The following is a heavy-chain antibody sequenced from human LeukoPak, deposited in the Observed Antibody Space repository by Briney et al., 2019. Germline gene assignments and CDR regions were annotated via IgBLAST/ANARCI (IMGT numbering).Heavy chain of an antibody. J-gene: IGHJ4*02. CDR1: RFTFSDYS. CDR3: ARSRREYTYGKHDY. V-gene: IGHV3-21*01. D-gene: IGHD5-18*01. Sequence: PGGSLRLSCAASRFTFSDYSMNWVRQAPGKGLEWVSSIGSSGSYIYYADSVKGRFTISRDNAKNSLCLQMNSLRAEDTAVYFCARSRREYTYGKHDYWGQGTLVTVSS. CDR2: IGSSGSYI.